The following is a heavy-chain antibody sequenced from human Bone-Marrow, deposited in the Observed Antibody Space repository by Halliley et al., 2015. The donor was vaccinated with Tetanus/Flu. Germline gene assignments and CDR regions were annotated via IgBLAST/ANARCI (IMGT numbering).Heavy chain of an antibody. V-gene: IGHV3-74*01. Sequence: KGLEWVALIDSYWSSTRYADAVKGRFTISRDNAGNTAHLQMNALRDEDTGIYYCARGEYEFGWGQGTLVTVSS. D-gene: IGHD3-3*01. J-gene: IGHJ4*02. CDR3: ARGEYEFG. CDR2: IDSYWSST.